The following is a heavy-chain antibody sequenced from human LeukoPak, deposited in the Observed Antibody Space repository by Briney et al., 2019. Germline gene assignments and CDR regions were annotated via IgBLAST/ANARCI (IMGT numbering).Heavy chain of an antibody. D-gene: IGHD5-18*01. CDR2: ISGSGGST. CDR1: GFTFSSYG. CDR3: AKDQRGRGYSAQFDY. Sequence: GGSLRLSCAASGFTFSSYGMSWVRQAPGKGLEWVSAISGSGGSTYYADSVKGRFTISRDNSKNMLYLQMNSLRAEDTAVYYCAKDQRGRGYSAQFDYWGQGTLVTVSS. V-gene: IGHV3-23*01. J-gene: IGHJ4*02.